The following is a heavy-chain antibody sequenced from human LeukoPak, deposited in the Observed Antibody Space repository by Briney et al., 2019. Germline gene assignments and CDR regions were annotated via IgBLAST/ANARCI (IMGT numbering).Heavy chain of an antibody. J-gene: IGHJ4*02. CDR3: VRQPLHYGSGTYYFDY. CDR1: GGSISGFY. V-gene: IGHV4-59*08. Sequence: LGTLSLTCTVSGGSISGFYWSWIRQPPGPGREGFGYIYYSGSANYHPSLKRRVTISVDTYKNQFSLKLRSVTAADPAVYYCVRQPLHYGSGTYYFDYWGQGTLVTVSS. CDR2: IYYSGSA. D-gene: IGHD3-10*01.